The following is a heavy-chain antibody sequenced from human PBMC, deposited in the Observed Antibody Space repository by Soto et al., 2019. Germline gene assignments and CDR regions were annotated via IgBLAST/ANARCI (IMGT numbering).Heavy chain of an antibody. D-gene: IGHD2-21*01. V-gene: IGHV2-5*01. J-gene: IGHJ4*02. CDR2: VFWNDDK. CDR3: ARAYTYDFDH. CDR1: GFSFGVSGVG. Sequence: QITLKESGATLVKPTQTLTLTCTFSGFSFGVSGVGVGWIRQPPGRALEWLGLVFWNDDKRYSPSLESRLTLTKDTSNNQVFLTVTNLDPGDTGTYYCARAYTYDFDHWGQGTLVTVSS.